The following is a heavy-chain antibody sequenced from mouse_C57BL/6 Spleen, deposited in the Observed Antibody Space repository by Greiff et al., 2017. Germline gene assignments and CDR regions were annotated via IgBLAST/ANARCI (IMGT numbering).Heavy chain of an antibody. J-gene: IGHJ4*01. CDR1: GYAFSSYW. CDR2: IYPGDGDT. V-gene: IGHV1-80*01. Sequence: LQESGAELVKPGASVKISCKASGYAFSSYWMNWVKQRPGKGLEWIGQIYPGDGDTNYNGKFKGKATLTADKSSSKAYMQLSSLTSEDAAVYFCARCGYDGLDYWGQGTSVTVSS. CDR3: ARCGYDGLDY. D-gene: IGHD2-2*01.